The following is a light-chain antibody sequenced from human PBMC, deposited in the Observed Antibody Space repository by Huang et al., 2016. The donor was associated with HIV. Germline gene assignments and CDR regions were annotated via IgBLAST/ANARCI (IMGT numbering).Light chain of an antibody. CDR2: AAS. CDR1: QSISSY. Sequence: DIQMTQSPSSLSASVGDRVTITCRASQSISSYLNWYPQKPGKAPKLLIYAASSLQSGVPARFRGSGAGTDFSLTISSLQPEDFATYYCQQSYRTPITFGQGTRLEIK. V-gene: IGKV1-39*01. CDR3: QQSYRTPIT. J-gene: IGKJ5*01.